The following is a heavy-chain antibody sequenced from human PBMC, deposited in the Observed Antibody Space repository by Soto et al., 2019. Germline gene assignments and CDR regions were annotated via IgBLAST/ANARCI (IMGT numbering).Heavy chain of an antibody. CDR3: ARDGRTAMVTGFDY. D-gene: IGHD5-18*01. CDR1: GFTFSSYA. CDR2: ISYDGSNK. V-gene: IGHV3-30-3*01. J-gene: IGHJ4*02. Sequence: QVQLVESGGGVVQPGRSLRLSCAASGFTFSSYAMHWVRQAPGKGLEWVAVISYDGSNKYYADSVKGRFTISRDNSKNTLYLQMNSLRAEDTAVYYCARDGRTAMVTGFDYWGQGTLVTVSS.